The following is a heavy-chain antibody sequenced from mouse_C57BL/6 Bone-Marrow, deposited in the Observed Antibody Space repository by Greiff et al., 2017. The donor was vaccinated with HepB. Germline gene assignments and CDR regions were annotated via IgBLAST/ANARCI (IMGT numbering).Heavy chain of an antibody. CDR2: IHPNSGST. J-gene: IGHJ4*01. V-gene: IGHV1-64*01. D-gene: IGHD1-1*01. Sequence: VQLQQPGAELVKPGASVKLSCKASGYTFTSYWMHWVKQRPGQGLEWIGMIHPNSGSTNYNEKFKSKATLTVDKSSSTAYMQLSSLTSEDSAVDYCARKDYGSSYDAMDYWGQGTSVTVSS. CDR1: GYTFTSYW. CDR3: ARKDYGSSYDAMDY.